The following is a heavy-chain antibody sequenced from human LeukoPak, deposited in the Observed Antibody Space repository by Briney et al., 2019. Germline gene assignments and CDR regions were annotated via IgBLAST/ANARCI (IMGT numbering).Heavy chain of an antibody. D-gene: IGHD3-10*01. CDR2: ISFSGSMI. Sequence: GGSLRLSCAASGLTFSDHYISWIRQAPGKGLEWVSWISFSGSMIKYADSVKGRFTISRDNAKNSLYLQMNSLRGEDTAVYYCARYEWNGSGSFDYWGQGTLVTVSS. CDR3: ARYEWNGSGSFDY. V-gene: IGHV3-11*01. J-gene: IGHJ4*02. CDR1: GLTFSDHY.